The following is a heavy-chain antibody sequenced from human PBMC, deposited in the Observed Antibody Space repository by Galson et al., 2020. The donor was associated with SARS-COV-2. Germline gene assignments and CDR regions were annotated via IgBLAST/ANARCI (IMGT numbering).Heavy chain of an antibody. V-gene: IGHV3-23*01. J-gene: IGHJ4*02. Sequence: GESLKISCAASGFTFSNYAMSWVRQAPGKGLEFVSSILGSGGNTYHADSVKGRFTISRDNSKNTLYLQMNSLEVEDMAVYFCAKSWTSSTYYFDYWGRGTLVTVSS. CDR1: GFTFSNYA. CDR2: ILGSGGNT. D-gene: IGHD3-3*01. CDR3: AKSWTSSTYYFDY.